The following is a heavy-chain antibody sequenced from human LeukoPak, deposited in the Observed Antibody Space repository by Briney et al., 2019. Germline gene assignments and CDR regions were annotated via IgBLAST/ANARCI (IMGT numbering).Heavy chain of an antibody. D-gene: IGHD6-19*01. CDR2: IRFDGSNQ. Sequence: PGGSLRLSCAASRFTFNSYDMHWVRQAPGKGLEWVAQIRFDGSNQHYADSVKGRFIISRDNSKNTVYLQMNSLRSEDTAVYYCAKATHSSGWPNWLDPWGQGTLVTVSS. CDR1: RFTFNSYD. CDR3: AKATHSSGWPNWLDP. V-gene: IGHV3-30*02. J-gene: IGHJ5*02.